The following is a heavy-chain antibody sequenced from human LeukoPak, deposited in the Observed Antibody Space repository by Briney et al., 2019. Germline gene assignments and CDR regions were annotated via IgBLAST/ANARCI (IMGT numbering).Heavy chain of an antibody. CDR2: ISYSGSP. V-gene: IGHV4-31*03. CDR3: ARGPHCSSTSCYSEYFHH. Sequence: SQALSLTCTVSGASISSGGYYWSWSRQHPGMGLEWIGYISYSGSPYYNPSLKSRVTISVDTSRNQFSLKLSSVTAADTAVYYCARGPHCSSTSCYSEYFHHWGQGTLVTVSS. J-gene: IGHJ1*01. CDR1: GASISSGGYY. D-gene: IGHD2-2*01.